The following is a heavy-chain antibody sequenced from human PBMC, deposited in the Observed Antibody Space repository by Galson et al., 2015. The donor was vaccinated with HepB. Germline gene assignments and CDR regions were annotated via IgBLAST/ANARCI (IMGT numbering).Heavy chain of an antibody. Sequence: SVKVSCKASGGTFSSYAISWVRQAPGQGLEWMGGIIPIIGTANYAQKFQGRVTITADESTSTAYMELSSLRSEDTAVYYCARDRRLWDIVVVPAAIGLYYYGMDVWGQGTTVTVSS. D-gene: IGHD2-2*01. CDR2: IIPIIGTA. J-gene: IGHJ6*02. CDR3: ARDRRLWDIVVVPAAIGLYYYGMDV. CDR1: GGTFSSYA. V-gene: IGHV1-69*13.